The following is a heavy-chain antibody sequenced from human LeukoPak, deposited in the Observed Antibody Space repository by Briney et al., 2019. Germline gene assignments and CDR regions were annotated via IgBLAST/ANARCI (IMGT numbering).Heavy chain of an antibody. CDR3: ARGNSGSIVGDYYYYMDD. V-gene: IGHV4-34*01. J-gene: IGHJ6*03. CDR1: GGSFSDYYWSGYY. Sequence: SETLSLTCAVYGGSFSDYYWSGYYWSWIRQPPGKGLVWIGEINHSGSTNYNPSLKSRVTISVDTSKNQFSLKVNSVTAADTDVYYCARGNSGSIVGDYYYYMDDWGKGTTVTVSS. D-gene: IGHD1-26*01. CDR2: INHSGST.